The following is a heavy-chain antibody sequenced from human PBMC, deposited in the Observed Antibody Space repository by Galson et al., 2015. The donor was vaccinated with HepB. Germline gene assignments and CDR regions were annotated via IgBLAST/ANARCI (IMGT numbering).Heavy chain of an antibody. CDR1: GGSISNYY. D-gene: IGHD2-21*02. V-gene: IGHV4-59*08. CDR3: ARQPPGVATTLQYGLDV. CDR2: IYYSGTT. Sequence: ETLSLTCTVSGGSISNYYWSWIRQPPGKGLEWIGYIYYSGTTVYNPSLKSRVTISLDTSKNQFSLKVTSVNAADTAVYYCARQPPGVATTLQYGLDVWGQGTMVTVSS. J-gene: IGHJ6*02.